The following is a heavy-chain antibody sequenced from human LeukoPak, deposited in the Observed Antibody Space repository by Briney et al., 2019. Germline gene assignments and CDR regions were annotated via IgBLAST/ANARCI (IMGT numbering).Heavy chain of an antibody. J-gene: IGHJ4*02. V-gene: IGHV4-4*07. CDR2: IKSGGST. CDR1: GGSISSWY. CDR3: AGDTGQQPYPDY. Sequence: SETLSLTCTVSGGSISSWYWSWIRQPAGKRLEWIGRIKSGGSTNYNPSLKSRVTMSVETSKNQFSLKLDSVTAADTAVYYCAGDTGQQPYPDYWGQGALVTDSS. D-gene: IGHD6-13*01.